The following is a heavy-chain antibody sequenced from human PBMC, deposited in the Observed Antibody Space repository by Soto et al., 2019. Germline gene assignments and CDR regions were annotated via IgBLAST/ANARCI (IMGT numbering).Heavy chain of an antibody. Sequence: PGESLKISCKGSGYSFTSYWIGWVRQMPGKGLEWMGIIYPGDSDTRYSPSFQGQVTISADKSISTAYLQWSSLKASDTAMYYCARPKYSSSFGGFADYWGQGTLVTVSS. CDR3: ARPKYSSSFGGFADY. D-gene: IGHD6-6*01. CDR1: GYSFTSYW. J-gene: IGHJ4*02. CDR2: IYPGDSDT. V-gene: IGHV5-51*01.